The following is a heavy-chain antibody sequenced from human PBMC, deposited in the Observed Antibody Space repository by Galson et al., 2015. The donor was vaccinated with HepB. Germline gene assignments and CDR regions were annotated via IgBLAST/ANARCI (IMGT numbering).Heavy chain of an antibody. CDR3: ARVKYRYDSIRYYPPGYYYGMDV. CDR2: IYYSGAP. CDR1: GGSISTDN. Sequence: ETLSLTCSVSGGSISTDNWSWIRQPPGKGLEWIGSIYYSGAPNFNPSLQSRVTMSVDTSKNQVSLKLSSVTAADTAVYYCARVKYRYDSIRYYPPGYYYGMDVWGQGTTVTVSS. D-gene: IGHD3-22*01. J-gene: IGHJ6*02. V-gene: IGHV4-59*01.